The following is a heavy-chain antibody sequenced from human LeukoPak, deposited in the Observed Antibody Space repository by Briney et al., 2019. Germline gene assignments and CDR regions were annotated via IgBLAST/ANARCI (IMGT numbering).Heavy chain of an antibody. CDR3: ARLPLYSPRGLDY. J-gene: IGHJ4*02. D-gene: IGHD3-16*01. CDR2: INHSGST. CDR1: GGSFSGYY. V-gene: IGHV4-34*01. Sequence: SETLSLTCAVYGGSFSGYYWSWIRQPPGKGLEWIGEINHSGSTNYNPSLKSRVTISVDTSKNQFSLKLSSVTAADTAVYYCARLPLYSPRGLDYWGQGTLVTVSS.